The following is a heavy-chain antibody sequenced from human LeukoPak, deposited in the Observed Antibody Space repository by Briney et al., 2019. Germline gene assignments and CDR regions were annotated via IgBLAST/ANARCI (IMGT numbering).Heavy chain of an antibody. V-gene: IGHV3-30-3*01. CDR1: GFTFDDYA. CDR2: ISYDGSNK. D-gene: IGHD3-10*01. CDR3: ARDDEVYGSGSYYYYYYGMDV. J-gene: IGHJ6*02. Sequence: GGSLRLPCAASGFTFDDYAMHWVRQAPGKGLEWVAVISYDGSNKYYADSVKGRFTISRDNSKNTLYLQMNSLRAEDTAVYYCARDDEVYGSGSYYYYYYGMDVWGQGTTVTVSS.